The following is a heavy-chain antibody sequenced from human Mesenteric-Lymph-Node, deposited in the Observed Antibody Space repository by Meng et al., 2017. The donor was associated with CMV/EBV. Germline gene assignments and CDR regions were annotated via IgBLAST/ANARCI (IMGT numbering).Heavy chain of an antibody. CDR1: RFAFSTSN. CDR3: TTEAVFDY. CDR2: IKSKTDGGTT. V-gene: IGHV3-15*01. Sequence: GESLKISCAASRFAFSTSNMNWVRQAPGKGLEWVGRIKSKTDGGTTDYAAPVKGRFTISRDDSKNTLYLQMNSLKTEDTAVYYCTTEAVFDYWGQGTLVTVSS. J-gene: IGHJ4*02.